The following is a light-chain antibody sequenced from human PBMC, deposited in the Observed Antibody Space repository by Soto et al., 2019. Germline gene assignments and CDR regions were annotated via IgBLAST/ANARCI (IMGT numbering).Light chain of an antibody. CDR2: GVS. J-gene: IGKJ1*01. CDR3: GQFVSSPPRT. Sequence: EMVLTRSPGTLSLSPGEKAPLLGRPSQSVGAPSLSWYQQKPGLAPRLLIYGVSNRATGIPDRFSGSGSGTDFILTISRLEPEDFALYYCGQFVSSPPRTFGQGTKVEIK. CDR1: QSVGAPS. V-gene: IGKV3-20*01.